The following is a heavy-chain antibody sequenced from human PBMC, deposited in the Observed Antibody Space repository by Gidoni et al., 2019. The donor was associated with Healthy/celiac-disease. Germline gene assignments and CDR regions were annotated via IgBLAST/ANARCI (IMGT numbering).Heavy chain of an antibody. CDR2: IIPIFGTA. V-gene: IGHV1-69*01. CDR3: ATGRTSLNAFDI. Sequence: QAQLVQSGAEVNKLGSPSKVSCKASGGTFSSYAISWVRQAPGQGLEWLGGIIPIFGTANYAQKFQGRVTITADESTSTAYMELSSLRSEDTAVYYCATGRTSLNAFDIWGQGTMVTVSS. CDR1: GGTFSSYA. J-gene: IGHJ3*02.